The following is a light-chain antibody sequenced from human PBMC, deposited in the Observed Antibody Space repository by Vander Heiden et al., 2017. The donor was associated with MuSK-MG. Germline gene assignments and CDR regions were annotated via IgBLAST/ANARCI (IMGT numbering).Light chain of an antibody. CDR2: DVS. V-gene: IGLV2-14*01. J-gene: IGLJ1*01. Sequence: QSALTQPASVSGSPGHSITISCTGTSSDVGGYNYVSWYQQHPGKAPNLMIYDVSNRPSGVSNRFSGSKSGNTASLTISGLQAEDEADYYCSSYTSSSTLGVFGTGTKVTVL. CDR3: SSYTSSSTLGV. CDR1: SSDVGGYNY.